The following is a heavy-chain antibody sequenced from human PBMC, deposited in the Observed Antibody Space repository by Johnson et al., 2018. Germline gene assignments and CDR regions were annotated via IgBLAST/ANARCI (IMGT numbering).Heavy chain of an antibody. D-gene: IGHD3-9*01. V-gene: IGHV3-33*01. CDR1: GFTFSSYG. Sequence: QVRLVQSGGGVVQPGRSLRLSCAASGFTFSSYGMHWVRQAPGKGLEWVAFIWSDARDQKYAESVKGRFTLSRDNSPNTLYLQMKSLRAEDPAVYYCARGLTSVTGSERVFDIWGQGTMVTVSS. J-gene: IGHJ3*02. CDR3: ARGLTSVTGSERVFDI. CDR2: IWSDARDQ.